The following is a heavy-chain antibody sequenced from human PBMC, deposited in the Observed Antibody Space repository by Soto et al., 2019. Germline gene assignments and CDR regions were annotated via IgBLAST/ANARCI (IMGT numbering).Heavy chain of an antibody. CDR1: GGSITSYY. Sequence: SETLSLTCTVSGGSITSYYWSWIRQPPGKGLEWIGYIYYSGSPNYNPSLKSRVTMTVDTSKNQFSLKLSSVTAADTAIYYCARDTRMVRGVNSYYYMDVWGRGTTVTVSS. J-gene: IGHJ6*03. CDR2: IYYSGSP. CDR3: ARDTRMVRGVNSYYYMDV. V-gene: IGHV4-59*01. D-gene: IGHD3-10*01.